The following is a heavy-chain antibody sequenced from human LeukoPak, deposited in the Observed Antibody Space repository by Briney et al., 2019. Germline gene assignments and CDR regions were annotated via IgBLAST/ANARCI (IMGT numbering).Heavy chain of an antibody. CDR1: GFTFSDYY. CDR2: ISSGSGFT. CDR3: AKDIQLST. D-gene: IGHD5-24*01. J-gene: IGHJ3*01. V-gene: IGHV3-11*03. Sequence: GGSLRLSCAASGFTFSDYYMTWIRQAPGQGLEWLSYISSGSGFTKYADSVKGRFSVSRDNSENTLSLQMNSLRVEDTARYYCAKDIQLSTWGLGTMVTVSS.